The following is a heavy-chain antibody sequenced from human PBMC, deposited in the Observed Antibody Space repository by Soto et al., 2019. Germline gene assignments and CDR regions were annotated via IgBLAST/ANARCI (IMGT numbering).Heavy chain of an antibody. CDR2: IWYDGSYQ. D-gene: IGHD3-16*01. J-gene: IGHJ5*02. V-gene: IGHV3-33*01. Sequence: PGGSLRLSCKASGFTFSDFGMHWVRQAPGKGLEWVSAIWYDGSYQYYADSVRGRFTTSRDNSNNTLLLEMNSLRVEDTAVYYCARDRLITYGAKIAPDLWGQAALVTGS. CDR1: GFTFSDFG. CDR3: ARDRLITYGAKIAPDL.